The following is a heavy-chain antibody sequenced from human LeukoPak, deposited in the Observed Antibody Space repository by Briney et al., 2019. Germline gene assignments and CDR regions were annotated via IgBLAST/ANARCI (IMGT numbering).Heavy chain of an antibody. Sequence: PGGSLRLSCAASGFTFSSYEMNWVRQAPGKGLEWVSYISSSGSTIYYADSVKGRFTISRDNAKNSLYLQMNSLRADDTAVYYCARGTYCSGGSCYKGNAFDIWGQGTMVTVSS. V-gene: IGHV3-48*03. D-gene: IGHD2-15*01. CDR1: GFTFSSYE. J-gene: IGHJ3*02. CDR3: ARGTYCSGGSCYKGNAFDI. CDR2: ISSSGSTI.